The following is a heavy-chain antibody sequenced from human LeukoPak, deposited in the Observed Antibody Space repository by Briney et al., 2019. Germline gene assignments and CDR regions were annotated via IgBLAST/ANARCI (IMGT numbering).Heavy chain of an antibody. CDR2: INHGEST. D-gene: IGHD3-22*01. CDR1: GFTFSSYG. J-gene: IGHJ6*02. CDR3: ARGRTYYYDTSGYYPSIYYGMDV. Sequence: GSLRLSCAASGFTFSSYGMHWIRQPPGKGLEWIGEINHGESTNYNPSLKSRATLSVDTSKNQFSLKLTSVTAADTAVYYCARGRTYYYDTSGYYPSIYYGMDVWGQGTTVIVSS. V-gene: IGHV4-34*01.